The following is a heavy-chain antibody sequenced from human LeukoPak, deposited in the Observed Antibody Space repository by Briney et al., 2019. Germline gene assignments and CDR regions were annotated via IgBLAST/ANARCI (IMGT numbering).Heavy chain of an antibody. CDR1: GVSVSFGSYY. CDR2: IYSSGTT. V-gene: IGHV4-61*01. CDR3: ARAGEDGYKYDAFDF. J-gene: IGHJ3*01. Sequence: KPSETLSLTCTVSGVSVSFGSYYWTWIRQPPGKGLEWIGFIYSSGTTNYNPSLKSRVTISIDTSKNQVSLRLTSVTAADTAEYFCARAGEDGYKYDAFDFWGQGTLVTVSS. D-gene: IGHD5-24*01.